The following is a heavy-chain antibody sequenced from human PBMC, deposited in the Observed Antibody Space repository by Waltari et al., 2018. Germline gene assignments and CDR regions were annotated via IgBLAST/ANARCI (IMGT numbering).Heavy chain of an antibody. CDR1: GGSISSSSYY. Sequence: QLQLQESGPGLVKPSETLSLTCTVSGGSISSSSYYWGWIRQPPGKGLEWIGSIYYSGSTCYSTSRKSRVTISVDTSKNKFTLKLSSVTAADTAVDYCARPGIAAAGPNGRDYWGQGTLVTVSS. CDR3: ARPGIAAAGPNGRDY. V-gene: IGHV4-39*01. CDR2: IYYSGST. D-gene: IGHD6-13*01. J-gene: IGHJ4*02.